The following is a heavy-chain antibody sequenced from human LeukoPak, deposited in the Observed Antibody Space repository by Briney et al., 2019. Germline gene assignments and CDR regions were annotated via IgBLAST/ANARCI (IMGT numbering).Heavy chain of an antibody. D-gene: IGHD1-26*01. J-gene: IGHJ4*02. CDR2: INSDGSST. Sequence: TGGSLRLSCAASGFTFSSYWMHWVRQAPGKGLVWVSRINSDGSSTSHADSVKGRFTISRDNAKNTLYLQMNSLRAEDTAVYYCARESSVGAHKAFDYWGQGTLVTVSS. CDR1: GFTFSSYW. V-gene: IGHV3-74*01. CDR3: ARESSVGAHKAFDY.